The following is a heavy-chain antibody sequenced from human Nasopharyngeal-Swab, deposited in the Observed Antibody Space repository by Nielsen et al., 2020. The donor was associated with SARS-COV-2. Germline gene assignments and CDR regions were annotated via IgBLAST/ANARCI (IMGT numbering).Heavy chain of an antibody. D-gene: IGHD6-19*01. V-gene: IGHV1-18*04. CDR1: GYTFTSYG. Sequence: ASVKVCKASGYTFTSYGISWVRQAPGQGLEWMGWISAYNGNTNYAQKLQGRVTMTTDTSTSTAYMELRSLRSDDTAVYYCARGSGWYDFDYWGQGTLVTVSS. CDR3: ARGSGWYDFDY. J-gene: IGHJ4*02. CDR2: ISAYNGNT.